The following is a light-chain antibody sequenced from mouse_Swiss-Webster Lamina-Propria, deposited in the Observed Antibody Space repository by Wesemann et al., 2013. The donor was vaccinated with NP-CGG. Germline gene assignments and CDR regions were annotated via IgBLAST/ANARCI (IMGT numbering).Light chain of an antibody. CDR3: QQYSSYPYT. CDR2: WAS. CDR1: QDVGTA. Sequence: DIVMTQSXKFMSTSVGDRVSITCKASQDVGTAVAWYQQKPGQSPKLLIYWASTRHTGVPDRFTGSGSGTDFTLTISNVQSEDLADYFCQQYSSYPYTFGGGDQAGNKT. V-gene: IGKV6-23*01. J-gene: IGKJ2*01.